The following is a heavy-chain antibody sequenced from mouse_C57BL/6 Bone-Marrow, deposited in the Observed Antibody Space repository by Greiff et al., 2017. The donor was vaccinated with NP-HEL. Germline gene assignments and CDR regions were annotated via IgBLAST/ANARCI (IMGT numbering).Heavy chain of an antibody. CDR1: GYSFTGYY. CDR3: ARRTGYYAMDD. V-gene: IGHV1-42*01. Sequence: VQLQQSGPELVKPGASVKISCKASGYSFTGYYMNWVKQSPEKSLEWIGEINPSTGGTTYNQKFKAKATLTVDKSSSTAYVQLKSLTSEDSAVYYCARRTGYYAMDDWGQGTSVTVSS. CDR2: INPSTGGT. D-gene: IGHD4-1*01. J-gene: IGHJ4*01.